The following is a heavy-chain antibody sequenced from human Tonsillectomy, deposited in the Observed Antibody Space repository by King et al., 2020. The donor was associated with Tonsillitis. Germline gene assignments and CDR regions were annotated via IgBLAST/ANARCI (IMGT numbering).Heavy chain of an antibody. CDR1: GFMFDDCA. CDR3: AKGIFGMITPFDY. D-gene: IGHD3-16*01. Sequence: VQLVESGGGLVHPGGSLRLSCAASGFMFDDCAMHWVRQAPGKGLEWVSGINWSGGRLGYTDSVKGRFTISRDNAKNSLYLPMNSLRAEDTALYYCAKGIFGMITPFDYWGQGTLVTVSS. CDR2: INWSGGRL. V-gene: IGHV3-9*01. J-gene: IGHJ4*02.